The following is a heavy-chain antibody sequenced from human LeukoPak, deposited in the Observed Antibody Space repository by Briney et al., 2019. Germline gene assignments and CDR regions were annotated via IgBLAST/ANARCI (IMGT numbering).Heavy chain of an antibody. CDR2: IYYSGST. J-gene: IGHJ6*02. CDR1: GGSISSSSYY. V-gene: IGHV4-39*01. D-gene: IGHD3-22*01. Sequence: PSETLSLTCTVSGGSISSSSYYWGWIRQPPGKGLEWIGSIYYSGSTYYNPSLKSRVTISVDTSKNQFSLKLSSMTAADTAVYYCATYDSLYGMDVWGQGTTVTVSS. CDR3: ATYDSLYGMDV.